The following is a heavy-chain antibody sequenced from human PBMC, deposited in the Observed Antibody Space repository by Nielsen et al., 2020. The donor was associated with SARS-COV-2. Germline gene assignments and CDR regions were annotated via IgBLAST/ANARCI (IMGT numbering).Heavy chain of an antibody. D-gene: IGHD6-13*01. CDR2: INHSGST. V-gene: IGHV4-34*01. Sequence: WIRQPPGKGLGWIGEINHSGSTNYNPSLKSRVTISVDTSMNQFSLKLSSVTAADTAVYYCARGLPAAAGTLYYYYYYMDVWGKGTTVTVSS. J-gene: IGHJ6*03. CDR3: ARGLPAAAGTLYYYYYYMDV.